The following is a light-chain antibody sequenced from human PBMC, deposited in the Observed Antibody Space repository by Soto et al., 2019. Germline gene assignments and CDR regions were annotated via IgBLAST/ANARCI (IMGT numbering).Light chain of an antibody. Sequence: EVVLTQSPDTLSFSPGDRATLSCRASQSVSSYLAWYQQKPGQAPSLLIYDASNRATGIPARFSGSGSGTDFTLTISSLEPEDFAVYYCQQRSDWPPITFGQGTRLDI. J-gene: IGKJ5*01. V-gene: IGKV3-11*01. CDR3: QQRSDWPPIT. CDR2: DAS. CDR1: QSVSSY.